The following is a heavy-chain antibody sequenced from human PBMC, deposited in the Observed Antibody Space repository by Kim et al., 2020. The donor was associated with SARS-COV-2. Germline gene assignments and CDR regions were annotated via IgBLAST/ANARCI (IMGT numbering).Heavy chain of an antibody. J-gene: IGHJ4*02. CDR3: ARHHSSGWERLSYFDY. CDR2: IYYSGST. Sequence: SETLSLTCTVSGGSISSYYWSWIRQPPGKGLEWIGYIYYSGSTNYNPSLKSRVTISVDTSKNQFSLKLSSVTAAVTAVNYYARHHSSGWERLSYFDYWGQGTLVTVSS. CDR1: GGSISSYY. V-gene: IGHV4-59*01. D-gene: IGHD6-19*01.